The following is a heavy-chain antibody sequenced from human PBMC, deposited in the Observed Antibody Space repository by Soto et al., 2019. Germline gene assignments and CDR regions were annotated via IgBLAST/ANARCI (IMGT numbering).Heavy chain of an antibody. Sequence: QVQLVQSGAEVKKPGSSVKVSCKASGGTFSSYAISWVRQAPGQGLEWMGGIIPIFGTANYAQKFQGRVTITADESTSTAYMELSSLRSEDTAVYYCATLRAPYYYDSSGYGEDYWGQGTLVTVSS. J-gene: IGHJ4*02. CDR3: ATLRAPYYYDSSGYGEDY. CDR1: GGTFSSYA. V-gene: IGHV1-69*01. D-gene: IGHD3-22*01. CDR2: IIPIFGTA.